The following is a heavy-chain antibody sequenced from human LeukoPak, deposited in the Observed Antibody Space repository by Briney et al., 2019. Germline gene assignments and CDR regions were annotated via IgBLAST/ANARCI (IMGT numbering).Heavy chain of an antibody. V-gene: IGHV1-8*03. Sequence: GASVKVSCKASGYTFTSYDINWVRQATGQGLEWMGWMNPNSGNTGYAQKFQGRVTITRNTSISTAYMELSSLRSEDTAVYYCARGLSYYDFWSGYYQPFDYWGQGTLVTVSS. CDR3: ARGLSYYDFWSGYYQPFDY. J-gene: IGHJ4*02. CDR1: GYTFTSYD. CDR2: MNPNSGNT. D-gene: IGHD3-3*01.